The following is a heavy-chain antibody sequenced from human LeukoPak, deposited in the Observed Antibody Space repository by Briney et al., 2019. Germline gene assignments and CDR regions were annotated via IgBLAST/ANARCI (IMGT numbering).Heavy chain of an antibody. Sequence: SVKVSCKTSGGTFSSYAISWVRQAPGQELEWMGGIIPIFGTANYAQKFQGRVTITADESTSTAYMELSSLRSEDTAVYYCARGAQLRYFDWLLSPWGQGTLVTVSS. V-gene: IGHV1-69*01. CDR2: IIPIFGTA. CDR1: GGTFSSYA. D-gene: IGHD3-9*01. J-gene: IGHJ5*02. CDR3: ARGAQLRYFDWLLSP.